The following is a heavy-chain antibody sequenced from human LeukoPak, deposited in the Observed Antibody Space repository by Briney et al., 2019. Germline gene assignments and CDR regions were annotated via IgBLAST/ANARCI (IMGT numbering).Heavy chain of an antibody. CDR1: GFTFSSYW. CDR3: AGAGTGYSSGYYLFDL. Sequence: AGGSLRLSCAASGFTFSSYWMHWVRQAPGKGLVWVSRINSDGSTTSYADSVKGRFTISRDNAKNTLSLQMNSLRPEDTAVYYCAGAGTGYSSGYYLFDLWGRGTLVTVSS. D-gene: IGHD6-19*01. CDR2: INSDGSTT. V-gene: IGHV3-74*01. J-gene: IGHJ2*01.